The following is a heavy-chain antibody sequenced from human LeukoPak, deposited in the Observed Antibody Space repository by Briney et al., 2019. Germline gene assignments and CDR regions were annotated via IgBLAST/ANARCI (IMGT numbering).Heavy chain of an antibody. CDR3: ARVLPGGYSYGAAAH. V-gene: IGHV4-59*11. J-gene: IGHJ4*02. Sequence: PSETLSLTCTVSGGSISSHYWSWIRQTPGKGLESVGYMYYTGSTNYNTSLTSRLTISLDTSKNQFPLTLTSVTAADTAVYFCARVLPGGYSYGAAAHWGQGTLVIVSS. CDR1: GGSISSHY. CDR2: MYYTGST. D-gene: IGHD5-18*01.